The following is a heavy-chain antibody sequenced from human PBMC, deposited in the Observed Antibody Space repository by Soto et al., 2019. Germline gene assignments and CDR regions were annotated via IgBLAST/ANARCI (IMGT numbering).Heavy chain of an antibody. CDR3: AKDSFXNYYDSSGPTGGDAFDI. V-gene: IGHV3-23*01. J-gene: IGHJ3*02. D-gene: IGHD3-22*01. CDR2: ISGSGGST. CDR1: GFTFSSYA. Sequence: PGGSLRLSCAASGFTFSSYAMSWVRQAPGKGLEWVSAISGSGGSTYYADSVKGRFTISRDNSKNTLYLQMNSLRAEDTAVYYCAKDSFXNYYDSSGPTGGDAFDIWGQGTMVTVSS.